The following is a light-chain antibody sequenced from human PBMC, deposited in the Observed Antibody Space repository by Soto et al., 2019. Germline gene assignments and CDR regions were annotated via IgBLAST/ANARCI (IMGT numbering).Light chain of an antibody. CDR1: QSISSW. J-gene: IGKJ4*01. CDR2: KAS. CDR3: QQYDSYST. Sequence: DIQMTQFPSTLSASVGDRVTITCRASQSISSWLAWYQQKPGKAPNLLIYKASSLASGVPSRFSGSGFGTAFTLTISSLQPDDIATYYCQQYDSYSTFGGGTKVEIK. V-gene: IGKV1-5*03.